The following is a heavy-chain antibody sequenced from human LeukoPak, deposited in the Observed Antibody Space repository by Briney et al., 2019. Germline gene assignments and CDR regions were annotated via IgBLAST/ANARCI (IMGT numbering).Heavy chain of an antibody. D-gene: IGHD3-10*01. CDR1: GGSLSGNGYH. V-gene: IGHV4-34*01. J-gene: IGHJ6*02. CDR2: ISHSGST. Sequence: SETLSLICSVSGGSLSGNGYHWNWLRQTADKGLEWIGEISHSGSTNYNPSLKSRVTISVDTSKNLFSLKLSSVTAADTAVYYCARGQGSGSYYYYYDGMDVWGQGTTVTVSS. CDR3: ARGQGSGSYYYYYDGMDV.